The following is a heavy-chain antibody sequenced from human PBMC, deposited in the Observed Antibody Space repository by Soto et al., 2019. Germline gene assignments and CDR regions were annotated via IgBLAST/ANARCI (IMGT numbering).Heavy chain of an antibody. CDR3: AKSLVTPSDAFDL. CDR1: GFTFGNYA. V-gene: IGHV3-23*01. J-gene: IGHJ3*01. D-gene: IGHD2-21*02. CDR2: ISDPGTST. Sequence: GGSLRLSCAASGFTFGNYAMNWVRQAPGKGLEWISSISDPGTSTYYANSVKGRFSMSRDNSKNTLFLQMNGLRADDTAVYFCAKSLVTPSDAFDLWGRGTLVTVSS.